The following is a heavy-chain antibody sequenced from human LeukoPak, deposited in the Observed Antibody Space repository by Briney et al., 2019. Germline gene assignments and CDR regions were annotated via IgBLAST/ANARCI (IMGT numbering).Heavy chain of an antibody. CDR1: GFTFSSYS. D-gene: IGHD6-19*01. Sequence: PGGSLRLSCAASGFTFSSYSMNWVRQAPGKGLEWVSSISSSSSYIYYADSVKGRFTISRDNAKNSLYLQMNSLGAEDTAVYYCARVISVAGYDYWGQGTLVTVFS. J-gene: IGHJ4*02. CDR2: ISSSSSYI. CDR3: ARVISVAGYDY. V-gene: IGHV3-21*01.